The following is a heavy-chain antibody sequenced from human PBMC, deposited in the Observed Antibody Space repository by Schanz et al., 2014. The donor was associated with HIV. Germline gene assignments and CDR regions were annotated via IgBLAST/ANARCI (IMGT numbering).Heavy chain of an antibody. D-gene: IGHD2-2*01. Sequence: QVQLVESGGGVVQPGRSLRLSCAASGFTFSSFAMHWVRQAPGKGLGWVAVIWYDGSNKYYVDSVQGRFTISRDNSKNTLYLQMNRMRTEDTAVYYCARDGAMAFSLGMDVWGQGTTVTVSS. CDR2: IWYDGSNK. CDR1: GFTFSSFA. V-gene: IGHV3-33*01. CDR3: ARDGAMAFSLGMDV. J-gene: IGHJ6*02.